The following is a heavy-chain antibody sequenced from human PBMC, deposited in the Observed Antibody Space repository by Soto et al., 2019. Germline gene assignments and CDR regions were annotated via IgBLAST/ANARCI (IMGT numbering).Heavy chain of an antibody. D-gene: IGHD2-15*01. CDR3: AREIVVVAAKPAGFDP. CDR1: GYTFTSYG. J-gene: IGHJ5*02. Sequence: ASVKVSCKASGYTFTSYGISWVRQAPGQGLEWMGWINAGNGNTKYSQKFQGRVTITRDTSASTAYMELSSLRSEDTAVYYCAREIVVVAAKPAGFDPWGQGTLVTVSS. CDR2: INAGNGNT. V-gene: IGHV1-3*01.